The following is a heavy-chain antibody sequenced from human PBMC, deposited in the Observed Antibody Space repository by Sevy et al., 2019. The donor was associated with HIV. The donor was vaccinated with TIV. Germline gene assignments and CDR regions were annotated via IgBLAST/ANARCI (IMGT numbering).Heavy chain of an antibody. V-gene: IGHV3-23*01. D-gene: IGHD3-3*01. CDR1: GFTFSSYA. CDR2: ISASGAST. CDR3: AKNPNYDFWSTYYTGYFDY. J-gene: IGHJ4*02. Sequence: GGSLRLSCAASGFTFSSYAMSWVRQAPGKGLEWVSAISASGASTYHADSVQGRFTISRDNSRNTLYLQMNNMGAEDTAVYYCAKNPNYDFWSTYYTGYFDYWGQGILVTVSS.